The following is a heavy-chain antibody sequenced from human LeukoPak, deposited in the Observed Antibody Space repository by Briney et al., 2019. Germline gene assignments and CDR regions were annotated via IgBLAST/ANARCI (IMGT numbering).Heavy chain of an antibody. Sequence: GGSLRLSCAASGFTFNTYAMNWVRQAPGKGLEWVSVISGTDGSTYYADSVKGRFTISRDNSNNRLYLQMNSLRAEDTAVYYCASLYGGNSPLDYWAQGTLVTVSS. CDR2: ISGTDGST. J-gene: IGHJ4*02. V-gene: IGHV3-23*01. CDR3: ASLYGGNSPLDY. CDR1: GFTFNTYA. D-gene: IGHD4-23*01.